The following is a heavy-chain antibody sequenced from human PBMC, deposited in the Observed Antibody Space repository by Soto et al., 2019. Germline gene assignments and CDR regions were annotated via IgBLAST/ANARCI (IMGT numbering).Heavy chain of an antibody. CDR1: GGSISSSSYY. V-gene: IGHV4-39*01. CDR2: IYYSGST. CDR3: AKGGSGSYSNAYDI. Sequence: PSETLSLTCTVSGGSISSSSYYWGWIRQPPGKGLEWIGSIYYSGSTYYNPSLKSRVTISVDTSKNQFSLKLSSATAADTAVYYCAKGGSGSYSNAYDIWGQGTRVTVSS. J-gene: IGHJ3*02. D-gene: IGHD3-10*01.